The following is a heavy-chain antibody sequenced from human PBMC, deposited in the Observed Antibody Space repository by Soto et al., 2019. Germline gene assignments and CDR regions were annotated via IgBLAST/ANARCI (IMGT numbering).Heavy chain of an antibody. J-gene: IGHJ6*02. CDR2: ISYDGSNK. CDR1: GFTFSSYA. Sequence: GGSLRLSCAASGFTFSSYAMHWVRQAPGKGLEWVAVISYDGSNKYYADSVKGRFTISRDNSKNTLYLQMNSLRAEDTAVYYCARDSYKSLLWFGENYYYGMDVWGQGTTVTVSS. CDR3: ARDSYKSLLWFGENYYYGMDV. D-gene: IGHD3-10*01. V-gene: IGHV3-30-3*01.